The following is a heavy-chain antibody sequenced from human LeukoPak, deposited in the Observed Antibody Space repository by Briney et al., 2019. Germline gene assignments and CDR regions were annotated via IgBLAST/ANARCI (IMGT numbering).Heavy chain of an antibody. CDR1: GYTFTSYG. J-gene: IGHJ5*02. CDR2: IDCANGNT. Sequence: PWASVKVSCKASGYTFTSYGITWVRQAPGQGLEWMGWIDCANGNTYYEQRLQGRVTMTIDTSTNMAYMELRSLRSDDTAMYFCARDKLARDWFDPWGQGTLVTVSS. V-gene: IGHV1-18*01. D-gene: IGHD3-3*02. CDR3: ARDKLARDWFDP.